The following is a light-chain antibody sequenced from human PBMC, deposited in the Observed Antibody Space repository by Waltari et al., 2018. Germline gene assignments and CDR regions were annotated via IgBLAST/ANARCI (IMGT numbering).Light chain of an antibody. Sequence: EVVLTQSPATLSLSPGERATLSCRASQSVDRYLAWYQQKPGQAPRLLIYDTCFRATGIPARFSGSGSGTDFTLTISSLEPEDFAVYYCQQRLNWPPVTFGQGTRLEIK. CDR3: QQRLNWPPVT. J-gene: IGKJ5*01. CDR1: QSVDRY. CDR2: DTC. V-gene: IGKV3-11*01.